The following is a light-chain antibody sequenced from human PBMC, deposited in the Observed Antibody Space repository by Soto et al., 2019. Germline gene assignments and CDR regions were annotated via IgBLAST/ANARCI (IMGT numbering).Light chain of an antibody. J-gene: IGKJ3*01. CDR1: QSVSSSY. Sequence: PGERATLSCRASQSVSSSYLAWYQQKPGQAPRRLIYGASSRATGIPDRFSGSGSGTDFTLTISRLEPEDFAVYYCQQYGSSPFTFGPGTKVDIK. CDR2: GAS. CDR3: QQYGSSPFT. V-gene: IGKV3-20*01.